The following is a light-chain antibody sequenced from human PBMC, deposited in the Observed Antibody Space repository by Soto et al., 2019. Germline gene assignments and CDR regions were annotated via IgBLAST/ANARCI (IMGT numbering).Light chain of an antibody. CDR1: QGISNY. CDR2: AAS. V-gene: IGKV1-27*01. J-gene: IGKJ3*01. CDR3: QKYNSAPFT. Sequence: DIQMTQALSSLSASVGDIVTITGRASQGISNYLDWYQQKPGKVPKLLIYAASTLQSGVPSRFSGSGSGTDFTLTISSLQPEDVATYYCQKYNSAPFTFGPGTKVDIK.